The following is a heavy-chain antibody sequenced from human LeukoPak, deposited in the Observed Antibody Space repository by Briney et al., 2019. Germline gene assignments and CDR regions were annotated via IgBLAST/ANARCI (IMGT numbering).Heavy chain of an antibody. V-gene: IGHV1-8*01. CDR1: GYTFTSYD. Sequence: ASVKVSCKASGYTFTSYDFYWVRQATGQGLEWMGWVTPANAKTGYAQKFQGRLTITRNTSISTVYMELSTLRSEDTAVYYCARGGRPADYWGQGTLVTVSS. CDR3: ARGGRPADY. CDR2: VTPANAKT. J-gene: IGHJ4*02.